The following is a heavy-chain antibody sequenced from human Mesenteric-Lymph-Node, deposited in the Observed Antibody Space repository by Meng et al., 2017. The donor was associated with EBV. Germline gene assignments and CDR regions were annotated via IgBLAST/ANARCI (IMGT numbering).Heavy chain of an antibody. Sequence: VQLVQWGAEVKKPGASVNVSWVRQAPGQRLEWMGWINGGDGKIEFSQKFQGRVTITRDTSATIDYMEVSSLRSEDTALYYCARDLMGIAVSGMSWFDPWGQGTLVTVAS. CDR2: INGGDGKI. D-gene: IGHD6-19*01. CDR3: ARDLMGIAVSGMSWFDP. J-gene: IGHJ5*02. V-gene: IGHV1-3*01.